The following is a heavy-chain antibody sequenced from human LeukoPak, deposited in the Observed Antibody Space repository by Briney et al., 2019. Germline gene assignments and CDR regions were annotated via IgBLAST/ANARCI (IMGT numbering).Heavy chain of an antibody. J-gene: IGHJ6*02. D-gene: IGHD3-16*01. CDR1: GYTFTSYN. CDR3: ARDARGNGMDV. V-gene: IGHV1-3*01. Sequence: GASVKVSCKASGYTFTSYNIHWVRQAPGQRLEWMGRINAGKGNTEYSQKFQGRVIITRDTSASTAYMELSSLRSEDTAVYYCARDARGNGMDVWGQGTTVTVSS. CDR2: INAGKGNT.